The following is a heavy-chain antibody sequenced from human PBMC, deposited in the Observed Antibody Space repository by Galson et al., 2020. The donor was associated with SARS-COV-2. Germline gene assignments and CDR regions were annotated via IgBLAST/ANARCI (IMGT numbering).Heavy chain of an antibody. CDR2: IYYSGST. CDR1: GGSISSYY. V-gene: IGHV4-59*01. Sequence: ETSETLYLTCTVSGGSISSYYWSWIRQPPGKGLEWIGYIYYSGSTNYNPSLKSRVTISVDTSKNQFSLKLSSVTAADTAVYYCARDFTEKYYYDSSVYPDAFDIWGQGTMVTVSS. J-gene: IGHJ3*02. D-gene: IGHD3-22*01. CDR3: ARDFTEKYYYDSSVYPDAFDI.